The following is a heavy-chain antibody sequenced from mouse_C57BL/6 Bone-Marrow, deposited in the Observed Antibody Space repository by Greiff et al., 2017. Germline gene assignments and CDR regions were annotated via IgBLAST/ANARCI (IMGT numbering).Heavy chain of an antibody. D-gene: IGHD2-3*01. CDR3: ARRWLLRDYYAMDY. J-gene: IGHJ4*01. CDR1: GYTFTDYN. CDR2: INPNNGGT. V-gene: IGHV1-22*01. Sequence: EVMLQQSGPELVKPGASVKMSCKASGYTFTDYNMHWVKQSHGKSLEWIGYINPNNGGTSYNQKFKGKATLTVNKSSSTAYMELRSLTSEDSAVYYCARRWLLRDYYAMDYWGQGTSVTVSS.